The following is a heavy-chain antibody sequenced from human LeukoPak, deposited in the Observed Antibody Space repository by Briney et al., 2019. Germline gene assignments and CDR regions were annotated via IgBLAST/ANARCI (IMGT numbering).Heavy chain of an antibody. V-gene: IGHV1-69*06. D-gene: IGHD3-9*01. Sequence: GASVKVSCKASGGTFSSYAISWVRQAPGQGLEWMGGIIPIFGTANYAQKFQGRVTITADKSTSTAYMELSSLRSEDTAVYYCARVGRYDILTGYYPYYYMDVWGKGTTVTVSS. CDR1: GGTFSSYA. CDR2: IIPIFGTA. J-gene: IGHJ6*03. CDR3: ARVGRYDILTGYYPYYYMDV.